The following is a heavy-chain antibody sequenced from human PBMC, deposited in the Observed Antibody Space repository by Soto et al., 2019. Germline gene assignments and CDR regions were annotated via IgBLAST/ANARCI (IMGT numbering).Heavy chain of an antibody. J-gene: IGHJ3*02. CDR3: ATPAWLLLRFNSAGLGPFDI. CDR1: GYSFTGYY. V-gene: IGHV1-24*01. D-gene: IGHD3-22*01. Sequence: ASVKVSCKASGYSFTGYYMHWVRQAPGKGLEWMGGFDVEDGETIYAQKFQGRVTMTEDTSTDTAYMELSSLRSEDTAVYYCATPAWLLLRFNSAGLGPFDIWGQGTMVTVSS. CDR2: FDVEDGET.